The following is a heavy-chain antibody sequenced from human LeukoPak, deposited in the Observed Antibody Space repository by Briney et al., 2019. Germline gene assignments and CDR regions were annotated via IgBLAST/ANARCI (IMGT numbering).Heavy chain of an antibody. CDR3: ARGRIASGAYYYYMDV. Sequence: SQTLSLTCAISGDSVSRKSAGWNWIRQSPSRGLEWLGRIYYRSMWYSDFLTSRITISPDTYKNQFSLHLDSVTAADTAVYYCARGRIASGAYYYYMDVWGKGTTVTVSS. V-gene: IGHV6-1*01. D-gene: IGHD2-21*01. CDR1: GDSVSRKSAG. CDR2: IYYRSMWYS. J-gene: IGHJ6*03.